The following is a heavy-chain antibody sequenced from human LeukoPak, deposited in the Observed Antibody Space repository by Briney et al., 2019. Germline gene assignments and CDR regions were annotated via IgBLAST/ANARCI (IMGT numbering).Heavy chain of an antibody. CDR1: GFTFGSYG. Sequence: GGSLRLSCAASGFTFGSYGMHWVRQAPGKGLEWVAFIRYDGSNKYYADSVKGRFTISRDNSKNTLYLQMNSLRAEDTAVYYCAKSGEQQWLVRWYFDYWGQGTLVTVSS. CDR2: IRYDGSNK. D-gene: IGHD6-19*01. CDR3: AKSGEQQWLVRWYFDY. J-gene: IGHJ4*02. V-gene: IGHV3-30*02.